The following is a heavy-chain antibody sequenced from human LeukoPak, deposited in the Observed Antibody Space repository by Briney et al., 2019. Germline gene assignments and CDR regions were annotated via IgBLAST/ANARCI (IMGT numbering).Heavy chain of an antibody. Sequence: SETLSLTCTVSGGSISSGSYYWGWIRQPPGKGLEWIGSIYYSGSTYYNPSLKSRVTISVDTSKNQFSLKLSSVTAADTAVYYCARAPIVVVTHFDYWGQGTLVTVSS. CDR1: GGSISSGSYY. CDR2: IYYSGST. J-gene: IGHJ4*02. D-gene: IGHD3-22*01. V-gene: IGHV4-39*07. CDR3: ARAPIVVVTHFDY.